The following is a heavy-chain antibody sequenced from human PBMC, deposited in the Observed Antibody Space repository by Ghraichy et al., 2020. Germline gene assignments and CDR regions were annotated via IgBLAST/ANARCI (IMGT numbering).Heavy chain of an antibody. D-gene: IGHD1-1*01. CDR1: GFTFSSYA. Sequence: GGSLRLSCAASGFTFSSYAMSWVRQAPGKGLEWVSSIGSSGGSTYYADSVKGRFTISRDNSKNTLFLQMNSLRVEDTADYYCAKDKDSGSLFDYWGQGTLVTVSS. J-gene: IGHJ4*02. CDR3: AKDKDSGSLFDY. V-gene: IGHV3-23*01. CDR2: IGSSGGST.